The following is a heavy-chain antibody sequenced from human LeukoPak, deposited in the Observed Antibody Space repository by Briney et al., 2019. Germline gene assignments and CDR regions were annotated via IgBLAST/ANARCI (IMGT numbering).Heavy chain of an antibody. V-gene: IGHV3-23*01. CDR1: GFTFSSYA. CDR2: ISGSGGST. D-gene: IGHD2-2*01. Sequence: RGSLRLSCAASGFTFSSYAMSWVRQAPGKGLEWVSAISGSGGSTYYADSVKGRFTISRDNSKNTLYLQMNSLRAEDTAVYYCAKECCSSTSCSGPLDYWGQGTLVTVSS. CDR3: AKECCSSTSCSGPLDY. J-gene: IGHJ4*02.